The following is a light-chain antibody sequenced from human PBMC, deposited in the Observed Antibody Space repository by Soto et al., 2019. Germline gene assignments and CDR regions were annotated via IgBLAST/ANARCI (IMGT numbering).Light chain of an antibody. CDR3: CSLSTSHLYV. CDR1: SSDIGHSDY. V-gene: IGLV2-14*03. J-gene: IGLJ1*01. Sequence: QSALTQPASVSGSPGQSITISCPGTSSDIGHSDYVSWYQQHPGKAPKLMIYHVTYRPSGVSNRYSGSKSGNSASLTISGLQADDEADYYCCSLSTSHLYVSGSVSNVTV. CDR2: HVT.